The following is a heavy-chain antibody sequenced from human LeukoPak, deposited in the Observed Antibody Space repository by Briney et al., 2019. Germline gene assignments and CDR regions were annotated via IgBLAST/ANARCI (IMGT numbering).Heavy chain of an antibody. CDR3: ARDRGRIGYSSSSAPYYYYYGMDV. D-gene: IGHD6-6*01. Sequence: PGGSLRLSCAASGFTFSSYSMNSVRQAPRKGLEWVSSISSSSSYIYYADSVKGRFTISRDNAKNSLYLQMNSLRAEDTAVYYCARDRGRIGYSSSSAPYYYYYGMDVWGQGTTVTVSS. J-gene: IGHJ6*02. CDR2: ISSSSSYI. V-gene: IGHV3-21*01. CDR1: GFTFSSYS.